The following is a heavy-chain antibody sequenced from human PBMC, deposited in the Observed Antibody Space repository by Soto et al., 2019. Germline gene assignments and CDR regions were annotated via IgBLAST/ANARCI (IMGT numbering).Heavy chain of an antibody. J-gene: IGHJ5*02. V-gene: IGHV1-58*01. CDR3: AANPLGFGELTFDP. CDR1: GFTFTSSA. CDR2: IVVGSGNT. Sequence: ASVKVSCKASGFTFTSSAVQWVRQARGQRLEWIGWIVVGSGNTNYAQKFQERVTITRDMSTSTAYMELSSLRSEDTAVYYCAANPLGFGELTFDPWGQGTLVTVSS. D-gene: IGHD3-10*01.